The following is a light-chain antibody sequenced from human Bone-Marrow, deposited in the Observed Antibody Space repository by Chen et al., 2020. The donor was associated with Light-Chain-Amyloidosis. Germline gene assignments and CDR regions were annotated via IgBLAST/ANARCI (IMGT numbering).Light chain of an antibody. Sequence: IVLTQSPGTLSLSPGERATPSSRDIQIFSNNSFAWYLQKPGQFPRLLIYDASTTATGIPDRFSGSGSGTDFTRIISRLEPADFAVSCCQQYCCSPRTFGHVTKVELK. CDR1: QIFSNNS. CDR3: QQYCCSPRT. V-gene: IGKV3-20*01. J-gene: IGKJ1*01. CDR2: DAS.